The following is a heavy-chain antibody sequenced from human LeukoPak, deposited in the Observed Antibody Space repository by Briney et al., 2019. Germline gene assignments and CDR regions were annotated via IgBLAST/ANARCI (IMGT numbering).Heavy chain of an antibody. CDR1: GFTFDDYG. J-gene: IGHJ5*02. CDR3: ARGFYDSSGHNWFDP. D-gene: IGHD3-22*01. CDR2: INWNGGST. Sequence: GGSLRLSCAASGFTFDDYGMSWVRQAPGKGLEWVSGINWNGGSTGYADSVKGRFTISRDNSKNTLYLQMNSLRAEDTAVYYCARGFYDSSGHNWFDPWGQGTLVTVSS. V-gene: IGHV3-20*04.